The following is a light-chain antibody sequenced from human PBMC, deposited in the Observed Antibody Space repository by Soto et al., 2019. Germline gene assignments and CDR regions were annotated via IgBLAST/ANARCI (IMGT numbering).Light chain of an antibody. CDR1: QGISSY. Sequence: IQLTQSPSSLSASVGDRVTITCRASQGISSYLAWYQQKPGKAPKLLIYDASSLESGVPSRFSGSGSGTEFTLTINSLQPDDFATYYCQQYHIYSGTFGQGTKVDI. J-gene: IGKJ1*01. V-gene: IGKV1-13*02. CDR3: QQYHIYSGT. CDR2: DAS.